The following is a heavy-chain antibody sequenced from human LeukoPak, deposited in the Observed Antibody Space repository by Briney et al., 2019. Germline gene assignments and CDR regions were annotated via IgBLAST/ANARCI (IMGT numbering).Heavy chain of an antibody. CDR3: ARPLNYYGSSGYRY. CDR1: GYTFTGYY. CDR2: INPNSGGT. V-gene: IGHV1-2*02. Sequence: ASVKVSCKASGYTFTGYYMHWVRQAPGQGLEWMGWINPNSGGTNYAQKFQGRVTMTRDTSISTAYMELSRLRSDDTAVYYCARPLNYYGSSGYRYWGQGILVTVSS. D-gene: IGHD3-22*01. J-gene: IGHJ4*02.